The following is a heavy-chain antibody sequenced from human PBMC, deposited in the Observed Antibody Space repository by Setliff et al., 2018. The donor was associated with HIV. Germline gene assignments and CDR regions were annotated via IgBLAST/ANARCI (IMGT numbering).Heavy chain of an antibody. V-gene: IGHV3-30*07. J-gene: IGHJ4*02. CDR3: ARDLHWAFDY. CDR2: ISDDGSNT. Sequence: GGSLRLSCAASGFTFNTYAMHWVRQAPGKGLEWVAVISDDGSNTYYADSVKGRFTISRDNSKNTLYLQMNSLRAEDTAVYYCARDLHWAFDYWGQGTLVTVSS. CDR1: GFTFNTYA. D-gene: IGHD7-27*01.